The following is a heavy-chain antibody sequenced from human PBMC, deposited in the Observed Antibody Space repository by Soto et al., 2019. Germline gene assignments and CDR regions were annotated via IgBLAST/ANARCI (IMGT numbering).Heavy chain of an antibody. CDR3: GRISMDDNWNEYDAFDI. V-gene: IGHV4-59*01. CDR1: GGSISSYY. J-gene: IGHJ3*02. D-gene: IGHD1-1*01. CDR2: IYYSGST. Sequence: SETLSLTCTVSGGSISSYYWRWIRKPLGTGLEWIGYIYYSGSTNYNPSLKSRVTISVDTSKKQFSLKLSSVTAAATAVYYCGRISMDDNWNEYDAFDIWGQGTMVTVSS.